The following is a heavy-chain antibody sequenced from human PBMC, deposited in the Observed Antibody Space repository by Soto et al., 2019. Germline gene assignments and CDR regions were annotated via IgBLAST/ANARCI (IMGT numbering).Heavy chain of an antibody. CDR2: INPNSGGT. D-gene: IGHD4-4*01. CDR1: GYTFTGYY. V-gene: IGHV1-2*04. J-gene: IGHJ4*02. CDR3: AREVPYSNCVCDY. Sequence: ASVKVSCKASGYTFTGYYMHWVRQAPGQGLEWMGWINPNSGGTNYAQKFQGWVTMTRDTSISTAYVELSSLRSDDTAVYYCAREVPYSNCVCDYWGQGTLVTASS.